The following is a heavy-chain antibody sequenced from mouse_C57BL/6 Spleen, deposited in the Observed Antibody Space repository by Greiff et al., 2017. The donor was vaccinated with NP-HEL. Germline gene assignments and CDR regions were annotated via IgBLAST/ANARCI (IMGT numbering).Heavy chain of an antibody. V-gene: IGHV5-16*01. J-gene: IGHJ2*01. CDR1: GFTFSDYY. Sequence: EVKLVESEGGLVQPGRSMKLSCTASGFTFSDYYMAWVRQVPEKGLEWVAHINYDGSSTYYLDSLKSRFISSRDNAKNILYLEMSSLKSVDTATYYCARERRWGYFYYWGQGTTLTLSS. CDR3: ARERRWGYFYY. CDR2: INYDGSST. D-gene: IGHD4-1*01.